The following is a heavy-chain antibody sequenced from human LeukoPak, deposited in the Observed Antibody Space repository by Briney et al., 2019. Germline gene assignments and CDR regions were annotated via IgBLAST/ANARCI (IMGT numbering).Heavy chain of an antibody. Sequence: PGGSLRLSCAASGFTFNSTWMHWVRQAPGKGLVWVSRISSDGSSTNYADSVKGRFTISRDNAKNTLYLQMNSLRAEDTAVYYCAKDLDCSGGGCPFDYWGQGTLVTVSS. CDR3: AKDLDCSGGGCPFDY. D-gene: IGHD2-15*01. CDR2: ISSDGSST. V-gene: IGHV3-74*01. J-gene: IGHJ4*02. CDR1: GFTFNSTW.